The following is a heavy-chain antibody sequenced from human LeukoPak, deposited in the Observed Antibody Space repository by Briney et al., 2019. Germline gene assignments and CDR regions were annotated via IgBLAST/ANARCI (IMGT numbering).Heavy chain of an antibody. CDR2: IYYGGST. V-gene: IGHV4-31*03. D-gene: IGHD2-15*01. CDR1: GGSISSGGYY. CDR3: ARVDCSGGSCYLGDY. Sequence: PSETLSLTCTVSGGSISSGGYYWSWIRQHPGKGLEWVGYIYYGGSTYYNPSIKSRVTISVDKSKNQFSLKLSSMTAADTAVYYCARVDCSGGSCYLGDYWGQGTLVTVSS. J-gene: IGHJ4*02.